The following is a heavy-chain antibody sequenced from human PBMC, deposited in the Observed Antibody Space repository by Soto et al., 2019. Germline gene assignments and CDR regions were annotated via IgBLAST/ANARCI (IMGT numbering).Heavy chain of an antibody. J-gene: IGHJ4*02. Sequence: NPSETLSLTCTVSGGSINDFYLSWIRQPPGKGLEWIGYIYYSGSTDYNPSLKGRVTISVDTSKNQFSLKLRSVTAADTAVYYCARVGGVAARTFDYWGQGTLVTVYS. CDR1: GGSINDFY. CDR2: IYYSGST. CDR3: ARVGGVAARTFDY. V-gene: IGHV4-59*01. D-gene: IGHD6-6*01.